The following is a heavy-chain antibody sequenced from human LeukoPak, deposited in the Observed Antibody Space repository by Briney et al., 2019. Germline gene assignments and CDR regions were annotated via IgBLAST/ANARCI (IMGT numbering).Heavy chain of an antibody. CDR2: ISYDGSNK. Sequence: QPGRSLRLSCAASGFTFSSYAMHWFHQAPGKGLEWVAVISYDGSNKYYADSVKGRFTISRDNSKNTLYLQMNSLRAEDTAVYYCARDLPLYVWGQGTLVTVSS. J-gene: IGHJ4*02. CDR3: ARDLPLYV. V-gene: IGHV3-30*01. D-gene: IGHD2-2*02. CDR1: GFTFSSYA.